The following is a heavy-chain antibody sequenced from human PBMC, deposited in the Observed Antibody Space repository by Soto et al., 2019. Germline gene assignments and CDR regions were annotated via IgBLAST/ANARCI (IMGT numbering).Heavy chain of an antibody. CDR3: ARDEAAHTFDP. J-gene: IGHJ5*02. Sequence: QVQLVQSGAEVKKPGASVKVSCKASGSTFTSYVISWVRPAPGQGLEWMGWISPYNGKPNDAQKLQGGVTMPTDTSTSTSDMELRSLRSDATAGYYCARDEAAHTFDPWGQGFLGTVS. V-gene: IGHV1-18*01. CDR2: ISPYNGKP. D-gene: IGHD6-13*01. CDR1: GSTFTSYV.